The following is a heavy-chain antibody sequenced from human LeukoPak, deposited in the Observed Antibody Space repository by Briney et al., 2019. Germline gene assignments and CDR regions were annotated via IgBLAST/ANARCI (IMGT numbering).Heavy chain of an antibody. J-gene: IGHJ4*02. CDR2: IRSKTDKYAT. Sequence: GGSLRLSCAASGFTFRNSPLHWVRLPSGRGLEWVGHIRSKTDKYATAYTASVEGRFTISRDDSNNLAYLQMNSLKTEDTAVYYWSRQTSSCHDYWGQGTPVTVSS. CDR3: SRQTSSCHDY. CDR1: GFTFRNSP. D-gene: IGHD6-13*01. V-gene: IGHV3-73*01.